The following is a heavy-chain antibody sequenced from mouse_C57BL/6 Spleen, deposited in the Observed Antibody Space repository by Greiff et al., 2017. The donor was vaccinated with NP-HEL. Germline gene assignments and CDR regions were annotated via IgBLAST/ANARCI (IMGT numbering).Heavy chain of an antibody. V-gene: IGHV1-39*01. CDR1: GYSFTDYN. J-gene: IGHJ3*01. D-gene: IGHD2-4*01. Sequence: VQLKESGPELVKPGASVKISCKASGYSFTDYNMNWVKQSNGKSLEWIGVINPNYGTTSYNQKFKGKATLTVDQSSSTAYMQLNSLTSEESAVYYGARSGGDYDLQGWFAYWGQGTLVTVSA. CDR3: ARSGGDYDLQGWFAY. CDR2: INPNYGTT.